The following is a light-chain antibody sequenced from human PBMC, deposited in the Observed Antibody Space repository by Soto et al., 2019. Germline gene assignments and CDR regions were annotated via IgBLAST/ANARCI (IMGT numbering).Light chain of an antibody. CDR1: QDISNY. Sequence: DIQMTQSPSSLSASVGDRVTITCQASQDISNYLNWYQQKPGKAPKLLIYDASNLETGVPSRFSGSGSGTDFTFTISSLQPEDIATYYCQQYGSLPPLTFVGGTKVGIK. V-gene: IGKV1-33*01. CDR2: DAS. CDR3: QQYGSLPPLT. J-gene: IGKJ4*01.